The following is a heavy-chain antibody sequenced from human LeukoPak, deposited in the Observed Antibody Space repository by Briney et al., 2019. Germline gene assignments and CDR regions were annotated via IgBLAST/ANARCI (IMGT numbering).Heavy chain of an antibody. Sequence: PSETLSLTCTVSGYSISSGYYLGWIRQPPGKGLEWIGSIYHSGSTDYNPSLKSRVTISVDTSKNPFSLKLSSVTAADTAVYYCARRGYGSGSHFDYWGQGTLVTVSS. CDR1: GYSISSGYY. V-gene: IGHV4-38-2*02. J-gene: IGHJ4*02. CDR2: IYHSGST. CDR3: ARRGYGSGSHFDY. D-gene: IGHD3-10*01.